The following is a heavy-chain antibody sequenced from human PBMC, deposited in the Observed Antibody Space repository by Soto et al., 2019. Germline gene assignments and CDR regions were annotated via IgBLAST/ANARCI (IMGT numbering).Heavy chain of an antibody. Sequence: EVQLLESGGGVVQPGGSLRLSCVASGFTFSRYAIMWVRQAPGEGLESGSGIYGSGRGISYADSVKGRFIISRDNAKNSLYLQRNGLRAENTAWYYCAKGPSSGWYRADFDYWGKATLVTVSS. D-gene: IGHD6-19*01. J-gene: IGHJ4*02. CDR1: GFTFSRYA. V-gene: IGHV3-23*05. CDR2: IYGSGRGI. CDR3: AKGPSSGWYRADFDY.